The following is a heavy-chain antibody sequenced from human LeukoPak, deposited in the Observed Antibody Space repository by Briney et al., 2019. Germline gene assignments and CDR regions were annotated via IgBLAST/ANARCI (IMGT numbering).Heavy chain of an antibody. CDR2: ISGSGSST. CDR3: AKHQFGDYIWGSYRYNDY. Sequence: PGGSLRLSCAASEFTFSSYAMTWVRQAPVKGLEWVSVISGSGSSTEYADSVKGRVTISRDNSKNTLYLQMNSLRAEDTAVYYCAKHQFGDYIWGSYRYNDYWGQGTLVTVSS. V-gene: IGHV3-23*01. CDR1: EFTFSSYA. J-gene: IGHJ4*02. D-gene: IGHD3-16*02.